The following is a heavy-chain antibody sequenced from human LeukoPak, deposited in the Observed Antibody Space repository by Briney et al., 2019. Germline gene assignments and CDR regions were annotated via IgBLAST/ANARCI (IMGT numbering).Heavy chain of an antibody. J-gene: IGHJ6*02. CDR1: GYTFTGYY. CDR2: INPNSGGT. D-gene: IGHD6-13*01. Sequence: ASAKVSCKASGYTFTGYYMHWVRQAPGQGLEWMGWINPNSGGTNYAQKFQGRVTMTRDTSISTAYMELSRLRSDDTAVYYCASRKGGIAAASNYYYYGMDVWGQGTTVTVSS. CDR3: ASRKGGIAAASNYYYYGMDV. V-gene: IGHV1-2*02.